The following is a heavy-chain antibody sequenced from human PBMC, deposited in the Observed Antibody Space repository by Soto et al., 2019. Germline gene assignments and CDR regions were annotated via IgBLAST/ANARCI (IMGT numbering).Heavy chain of an antibody. CDR3: ARQRTSVVTQAYFDS. V-gene: IGHV4-39*01. D-gene: IGHD2-21*02. CDR1: GDSINNRSYY. J-gene: IGHJ4*02. CDR2: IYYSGST. Sequence: TSETLSLTCTVTGDSINNRSYYWGWIRQPPGKGLEWIGSIYYSGSTYNNPSLKSRVSMSVDTSKNQFSLKLRSVTAADTALYYCARQRTSVVTQAYFDSWGQGSLVTVSS.